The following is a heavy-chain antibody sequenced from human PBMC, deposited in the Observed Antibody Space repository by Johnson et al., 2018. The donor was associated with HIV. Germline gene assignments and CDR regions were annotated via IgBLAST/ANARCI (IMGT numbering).Heavy chain of an antibody. CDR1: GFTFSSYA. CDR2: MSYDGIKK. Sequence: QMLLVESGGGVVQPGRSLRLSCAASGFTFSSYAMHWVRQAPGKGLQWVALMSYDGIKKYYADSVKGRFTISRDNSKNTLYLQMNSLRAEDTAVYYCAKDLNYGSGPVDIWGQGTMVTVSS. J-gene: IGHJ3*02. D-gene: IGHD3-10*01. V-gene: IGHV3-30-3*01. CDR3: AKDLNYGSGPVDI.